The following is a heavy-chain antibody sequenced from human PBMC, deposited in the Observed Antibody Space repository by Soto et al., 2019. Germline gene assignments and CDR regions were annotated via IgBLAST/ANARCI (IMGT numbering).Heavy chain of an antibody. CDR3: ARADYATGSYYPDY. Sequence: QVQLQESGPGLVKPSQTLSLTCPVSGGSVRRGNYYWSWIRQFPGKGLEWIGYISNSGRTHYNPSLMSRITILVDTSKNQFFLELRSVTAADTALYYCARADYATGSYYPDYWGQGTLVTVSS. V-gene: IGHV4-31*03. CDR2: ISNSGRT. D-gene: IGHD3-10*01. J-gene: IGHJ4*02. CDR1: GGSVRRGNYY.